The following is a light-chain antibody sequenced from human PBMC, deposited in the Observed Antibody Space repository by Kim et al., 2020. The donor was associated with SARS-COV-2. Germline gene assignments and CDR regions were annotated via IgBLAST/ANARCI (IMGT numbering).Light chain of an antibody. Sequence: SLKLTCTRTGGHSSSASACHHRHPQKGPRYFMKLNCDGSHSKGDGIPGRFSGSSAAAERYLTISSHQSEDEADYCSQTWGTGSWVFGGGTQLTVL. J-gene: IGLJ3*02. CDR3: QTWGTGSWV. CDR2: LNCDGSH. CDR1: GGHSSSA. V-gene: IGLV4-69*01.